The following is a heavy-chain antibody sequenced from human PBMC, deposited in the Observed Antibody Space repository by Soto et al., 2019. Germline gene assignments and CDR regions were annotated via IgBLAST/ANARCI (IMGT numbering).Heavy chain of an antibody. CDR3: AAGRVTCYLFDY. D-gene: IGHD3-9*01. CDR2: ISYDGSNK. Sequence: QVQLVESGGGVVQPGRSLRLSCAASGFTFSSYAMHWVRQAPGKGLEWVAVISYDGSNKYYADSVKGRFTISRDNSKNTLYLQMNSLRAEDTAVYYCAAGRVTCYLFDYWGQGTLVTVSS. V-gene: IGHV3-30-3*01. CDR1: GFTFSSYA. J-gene: IGHJ4*02.